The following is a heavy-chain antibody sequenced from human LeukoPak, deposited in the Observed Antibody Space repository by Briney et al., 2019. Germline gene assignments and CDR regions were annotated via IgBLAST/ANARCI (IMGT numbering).Heavy chain of an antibody. J-gene: IGHJ3*02. V-gene: IGHV1-46*01. Sequence: ASVKVSCKASGYTFTSYYMHWVRQAPGQGLEWMGIINPSGGSTSYAQKFQGRVTMTRDMSTSTVYMELSSLRSEDTAVYYCARDGIRHDAQIAFDIWGQGTMVTVSS. D-gene: IGHD6-6*01. CDR3: ARDGIRHDAQIAFDI. CDR1: GYTFTSYY. CDR2: INPSGGST.